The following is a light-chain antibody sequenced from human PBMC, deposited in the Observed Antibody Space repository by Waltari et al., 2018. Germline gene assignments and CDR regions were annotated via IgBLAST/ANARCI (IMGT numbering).Light chain of an antibody. CDR3: PQSYSTPT. J-gene: IGKJ1*01. Sequence: DIQMTQSPSSLSASVGDRVTITCLASQSISSYVNWYQQKPGKAPKLLIYAASSLQSGVPSRFSGSGSGTDFTLTISSLQPEDFATYYCPQSYSTPTLGQGTKVEIK. CDR1: QSISSY. CDR2: AAS. V-gene: IGKV1-39*01.